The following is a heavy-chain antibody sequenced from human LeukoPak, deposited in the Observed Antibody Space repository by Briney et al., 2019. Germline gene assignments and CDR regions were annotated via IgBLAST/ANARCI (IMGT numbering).Heavy chain of an antibody. CDR1: TFTFSNFA. CDR2: ISGSGGTT. V-gene: IGHV3-23*01. CDR3: AKDRAAYYYDNSGYYVAFDI. J-gene: IGHJ3*02. Sequence: QPGGSLRLSFAASTFTFSNFAMSWVRQAPGKGLEWVSGISGSGGTTYYADSVKGRFTISRDNSENTLYLQMNTLRAEDTAVYYCAKDRAAYYYDNSGYYVAFDIWGQGTMVTVSS. D-gene: IGHD3-22*01.